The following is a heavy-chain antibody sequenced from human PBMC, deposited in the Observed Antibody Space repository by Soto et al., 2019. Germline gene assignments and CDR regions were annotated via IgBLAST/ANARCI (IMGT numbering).Heavy chain of an antibody. CDR3: ARGRIQLWYPFDY. V-gene: IGHV4-59*01. D-gene: IGHD5-18*01. J-gene: IGHJ4*02. CDR1: GGSSSSYY. Sequence: LETLPHTCTVSGGSSSSYYWSWIRQPTGKGLEWIGYIYYSGSTNYNPSLKSRVTISVDTSKNQFSLKLSSVTAADTAVYYCARGRIQLWYPFDYWGQGTLVTVSS. CDR2: IYYSGST.